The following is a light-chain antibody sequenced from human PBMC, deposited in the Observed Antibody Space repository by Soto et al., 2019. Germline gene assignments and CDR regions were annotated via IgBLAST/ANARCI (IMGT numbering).Light chain of an antibody. CDR1: QSVSSSY. CDR3: QQRSNWRVT. Sequence: PGERATLSCRASQSVSSSYLAWYQQKPGQAPRLLIYDASNRATGIPARFSGSGSGTDFTLTISSLEPEDIAVYYCQQRSNWRVTFGGGTKVDIK. V-gene: IGKV3-11*01. J-gene: IGKJ4*01. CDR2: DAS.